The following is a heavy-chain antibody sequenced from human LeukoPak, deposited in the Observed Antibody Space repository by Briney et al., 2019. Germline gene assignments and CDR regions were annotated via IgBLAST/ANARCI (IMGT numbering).Heavy chain of an antibody. J-gene: IGHJ4*02. D-gene: IGHD5-24*01. CDR2: IFSDDTT. V-gene: IGHV3-53*01. CDR3: TRDIPRDPYSYFDY. Sequence: PGGSLRLSCAVSGLTVNTNDLTWVRQAPEKGLEWVSTIFSDDTTSYSDSVKGRFTIPRDNSKNTLHLQMNGLRAEDSAVYYCTRDIPRDPYSYFDYWGQGILVTVSS. CDR1: GLTVNTND.